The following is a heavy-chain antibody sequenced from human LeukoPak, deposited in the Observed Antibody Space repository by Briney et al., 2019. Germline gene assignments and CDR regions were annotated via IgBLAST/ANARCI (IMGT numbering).Heavy chain of an antibody. CDR2: ISYDGSKK. CDR1: GFTFSSYG. J-gene: IGHJ4*02. D-gene: IGHD5-18*01. CDR3: AKDLQNTAMVLDY. V-gene: IGHV3-30*18. Sequence: GGSLRLSCAASGFTFSSYGMHWVRQAPGKGLEWVAVISYDGSKKYYANSVKGRFTISRDNSKNTLYLQMNSPRAEATAVYYCAKDLQNTAMVLDYWGQGTLVTVSS.